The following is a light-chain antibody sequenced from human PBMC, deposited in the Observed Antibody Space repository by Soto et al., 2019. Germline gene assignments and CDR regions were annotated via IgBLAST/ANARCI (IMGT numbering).Light chain of an antibody. J-gene: IGKJ1*01. CDR2: KAS. CDR1: QSISYC. CDR3: QQYSDYPWT. V-gene: IGKV1-5*03. Sequence: DIQMTQSPSTLSASVGDRVTITCRASQSISYCLAWYQQKPGKAPKLLIYKASSLKSGVPSRFSGSGSGTEFTLTISSLQPDDFATYYCQQYSDYPWTFGQETMVEIK.